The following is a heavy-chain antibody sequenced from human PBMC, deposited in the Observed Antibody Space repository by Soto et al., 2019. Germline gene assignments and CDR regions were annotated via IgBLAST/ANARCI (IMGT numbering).Heavy chain of an antibody. J-gene: IGHJ5*02. D-gene: IGHD1-26*01. V-gene: IGHV3-48*01. CDR3: AREGISGSYYNWFDP. Sequence: EVQLVECGGGLVQPGGSLRLCCAASGFTFSSYSMNWVRQAPGKGLEWVSYISSSTIYYADSVKGRFTNSRDNAKNSLYXXMXXXXXXXXXVXXCAREGISGSYYNWFDPWGQGTLVTVSS. CDR2: ISSSTI. CDR1: GFTFSSYS.